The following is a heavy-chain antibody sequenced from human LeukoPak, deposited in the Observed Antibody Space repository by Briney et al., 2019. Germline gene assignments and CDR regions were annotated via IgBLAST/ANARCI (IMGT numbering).Heavy chain of an antibody. CDR3: ARDLDYGGRSNFDH. CDR2: IKSDGSSI. V-gene: IGHV3-74*03. Sequence: GGSLRLSCAASGFTFSSYWMHWVRQAPGKGLVWVSRIKSDGSSIMYADSVRGRFTISRDNAKNTLYLQMNSLRAEDTAVYYCARDLDYGGRSNFDHWGQGTLVTVSS. CDR1: GFTFSSYW. J-gene: IGHJ4*02. D-gene: IGHD4-23*01.